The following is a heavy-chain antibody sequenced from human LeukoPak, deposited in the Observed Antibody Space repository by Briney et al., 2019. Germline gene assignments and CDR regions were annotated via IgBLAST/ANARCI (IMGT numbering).Heavy chain of an antibody. D-gene: IGHD3-10*01. CDR1: GGSISSGSYY. Sequence: SETLSLTCTVSGGSISSGSYYWSWIRRPAGKGLEWIGRIYTSGSTNYNPSLKSRVTMSVDTSKNQFSLKLSSVTAADTAVYYCARDKISYYGSGSYQFDYWGQGTLVTVSS. CDR2: IYTSGST. V-gene: IGHV4-61*02. CDR3: ARDKISYYGSGSYQFDY. J-gene: IGHJ4*02.